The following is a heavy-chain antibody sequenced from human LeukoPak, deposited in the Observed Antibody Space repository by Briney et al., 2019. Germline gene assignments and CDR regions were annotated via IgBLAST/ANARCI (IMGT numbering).Heavy chain of an antibody. CDR1: GFTFSDYY. CDR3: AKLQQLATGHFDY. Sequence: GGSLRLSCAASGFTFSDYYMSWNRQAPGKGLEWVSYISSSGSTIYYADSVKGRFTISRDNAKNSLYLQMNSLRAEDTAVYYCAKLQQLATGHFDYWGQGTLVTVSS. J-gene: IGHJ4*02. CDR2: ISSSGSTI. D-gene: IGHD6-13*01. V-gene: IGHV3-11*04.